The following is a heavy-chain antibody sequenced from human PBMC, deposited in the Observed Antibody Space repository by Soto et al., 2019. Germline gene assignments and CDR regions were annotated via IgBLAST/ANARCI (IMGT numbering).Heavy chain of an antibody. V-gene: IGHV3-23*01. CDR1: GLTFNNYA. J-gene: IGHJ4*02. CDR3: AKGRGGSGSLTPRVDF. D-gene: IGHD3-10*01. Sequence: EVQLLESGGGLVQPGGSLSPSGAACGLTFNNYAITWVRQPPGKGLEWVSAISGGGDTTSYADSGKVPFTVSIHGSKNTLYLQMSSLRAEDTGLYYCAKGRGGSGSLTPRVDFWGQGTLVTVSS. CDR2: ISGGGDTT.